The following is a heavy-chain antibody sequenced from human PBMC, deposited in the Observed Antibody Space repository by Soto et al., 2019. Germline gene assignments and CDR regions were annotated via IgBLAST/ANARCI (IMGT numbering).Heavy chain of an antibody. V-gene: IGHV4-39*01. Sequence: SETLSLTCTVSDGSISSSSYYWGWIRQPPGKGLEWIGSIYYSGSTYYNPSLKSRVTISVDTSKNQFSLKLSSVTAADTAVYYCARVRRRSVTVDYWGQGTLVTVSS. CDR2: IYYSGST. CDR3: ARVRRRSVTVDY. J-gene: IGHJ4*02. CDR1: DGSISSSSYY. D-gene: IGHD4-4*01.